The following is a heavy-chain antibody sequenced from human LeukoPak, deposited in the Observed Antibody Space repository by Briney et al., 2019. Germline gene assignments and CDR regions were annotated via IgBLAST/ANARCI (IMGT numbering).Heavy chain of an antibody. J-gene: IGHJ4*02. Sequence: GGSLRLSCAASGFTFSYYWMSWVRQAPGKGLEWVANIEEDGSEKYYVDSVKGRFTISRDNAKNSLYLQMNSLRVEDTAVYYCARAHSSSWNYWGQGTLVTVSS. CDR3: ARAHSSSWNY. CDR1: GFTFSYYW. CDR2: IEEDGSEK. D-gene: IGHD6-13*01. V-gene: IGHV3-7*01.